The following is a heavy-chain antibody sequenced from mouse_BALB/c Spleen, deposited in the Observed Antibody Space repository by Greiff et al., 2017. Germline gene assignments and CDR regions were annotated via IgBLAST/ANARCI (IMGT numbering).Heavy chain of an antibody. Sequence: QVQLKESGPDLVAPSQSLSITCTVSGFSLTSYGVHWVRQPPGKGLEWLVVIWSDGSTTYNSALKSRLSISKDNSKSQVFLKMNSLQTDDTAMYYCARHGTTVESSYYYAMDYWGQGTSVTVSS. V-gene: IGHV2-6-2*01. J-gene: IGHJ4*01. CDR3: ARHGTTVESSYYYAMDY. CDR1: GFSLTSYG. CDR2: IWSDGST. D-gene: IGHD1-1*01.